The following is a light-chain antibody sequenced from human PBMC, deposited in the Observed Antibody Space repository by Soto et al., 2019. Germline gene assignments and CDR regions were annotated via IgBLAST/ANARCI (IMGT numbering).Light chain of an antibody. Sequence: QSVLTQPASVSGSPGKSITISCTGTSTDVGSYNLVSWYQQHSGKAPKLMIYEVNKRPSGVSNRFSVSKSGNTASLTISGLQAEDEAYYYCSSYAGSRIYMIFGGGTKLPV. CDR2: EVN. CDR1: STDVGSYNL. CDR3: SSYAGSRIYMI. J-gene: IGLJ2*01. V-gene: IGLV2-23*02.